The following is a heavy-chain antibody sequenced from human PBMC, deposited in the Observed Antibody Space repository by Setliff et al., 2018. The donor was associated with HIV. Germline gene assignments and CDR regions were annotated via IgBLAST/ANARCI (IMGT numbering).Heavy chain of an antibody. J-gene: IGHJ4*02. CDR3: ARGSSGFRSGSYYNTFIDY. CDR1: GYTFTSYA. D-gene: IGHD3-10*01. Sequence: GASVKVSCKASGYTFTSYAMHWVRQAPGQRLEWMGWINAGNGNTKYSQKFQGRVTITRDTSASTAYMELSSLRSEDTAVYYCARGSSGFRSGSYYNTFIDYWGQGTPVTVSS. CDR2: INAGNGNT. V-gene: IGHV1-3*01.